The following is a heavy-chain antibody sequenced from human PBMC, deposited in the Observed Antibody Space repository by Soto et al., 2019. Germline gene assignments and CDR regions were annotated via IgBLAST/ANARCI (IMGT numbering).Heavy chain of an antibody. Sequence: GSLRLSCAASGFTFSSFALSWVRQAPGKGLEWVSAISGSGDDTDYADSVKGRFTISRDNSKNTLYLQMNSLRAEDTAVYYCAGPGYSSQDYWGQGDLVTVSS. J-gene: IGHJ4*02. CDR2: ISGSGDDT. CDR1: GFTFSSFA. CDR3: AGPGYSSQDY. D-gene: IGHD5-18*01. V-gene: IGHV3-23*01.